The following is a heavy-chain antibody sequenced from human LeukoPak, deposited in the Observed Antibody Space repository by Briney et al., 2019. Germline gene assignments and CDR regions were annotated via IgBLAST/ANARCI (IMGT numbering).Heavy chain of an antibody. D-gene: IGHD3-22*01. J-gene: IGHJ4*02. CDR2: IYTSGST. V-gene: IGHV4-4*07. Sequence: SETLSLTCTVSGGSISSYYWSWIRQPAGKGLEWIGRIYTSGSTNYNPSLKSRVTMSVDTSKNQFSLMLSSVTAADTAVYYCARDFVYDRWGYYFDYWGQGTLVTVSS. CDR3: ARDFVYDRWGYYFDY. CDR1: GGSISSYY.